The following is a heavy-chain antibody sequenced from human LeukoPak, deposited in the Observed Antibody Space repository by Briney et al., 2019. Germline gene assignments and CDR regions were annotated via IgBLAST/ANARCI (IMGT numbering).Heavy chain of an antibody. CDR1: GGSFSGYY. CDR2: INHSGST. J-gene: IGHJ5*02. CDR3: ARGVYSGYDYGWFAP. V-gene: IGHV4-34*01. D-gene: IGHD5-12*01. Sequence: SETLSLTCAVYGGSFSGYYWSWIRQPPGKGLEWIGEINHSGSTNYNPSLKSRVTISVDTSKNQFSLKLSSVTAADTAVYYCARGVYSGYDYGWFAPWGQGTLVTVSS.